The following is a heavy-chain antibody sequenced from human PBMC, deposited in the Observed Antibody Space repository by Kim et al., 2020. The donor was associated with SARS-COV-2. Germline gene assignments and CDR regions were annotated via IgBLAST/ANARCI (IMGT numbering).Heavy chain of an antibody. V-gene: IGHV1-18*01. D-gene: IGHD2-15*01. CDR3: ARDLVAADIPFDY. J-gene: IGHJ4*02. Sequence: YAQKIQGRVTMTTDTSTSTAYMELRSLRSDDTAVYYCARDLVAADIPFDYWGQGTLVTVSS.